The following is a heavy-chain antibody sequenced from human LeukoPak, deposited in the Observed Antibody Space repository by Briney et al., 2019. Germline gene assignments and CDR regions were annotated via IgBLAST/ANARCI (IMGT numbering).Heavy chain of an antibody. CDR1: GFTFSSYS. Sequence: GGSLRLSCAASGFTFSSYSMNWVRQAPGKGLEWVSYISSSGSTIYYADSVKGRFTISRDNAKNSLYLQMNSLRAEDTAVYYCAREAPRYYDSSGYHGWGQGTLVTVSS. J-gene: IGHJ4*02. CDR2: ISSSGSTI. V-gene: IGHV3-48*04. CDR3: AREAPRYYDSSGYHG. D-gene: IGHD3-22*01.